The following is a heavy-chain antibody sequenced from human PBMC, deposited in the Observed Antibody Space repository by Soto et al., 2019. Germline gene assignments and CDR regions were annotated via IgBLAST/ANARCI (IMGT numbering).Heavy chain of an antibody. D-gene: IGHD6-19*01. CDR1: GYTFTSYG. J-gene: IGHJ5*02. Sequence: QVQLVQSGAEVKKPGASVKVSCKASGYTFTSYGISWVRQAPGQGLEWMGWISAYNGNTNYAQKLKGRVTMTTDTSTSTAYVEVRSLRSDDTAVYYCSSIAVAGTWCFDPWGQGTLVTVSS. V-gene: IGHV1-18*01. CDR3: SSIAVAGTWCFDP. CDR2: ISAYNGNT.